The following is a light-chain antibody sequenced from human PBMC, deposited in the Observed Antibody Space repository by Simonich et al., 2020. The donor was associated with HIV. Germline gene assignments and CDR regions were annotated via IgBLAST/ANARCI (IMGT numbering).Light chain of an antibody. CDR3: QQYNTFPLT. CDR1: QGISSY. CDR2: AAS. V-gene: IGKV1-9*01. J-gene: IGKJ4*01. Sequence: DIQLTQSPSFLSASVGDRDTITCRASQGISSYLAWYQQKPGKAPKLLIYAASTLQSGVPSRFSGSGSWTEFTLTISSLQPEDFATYYCQQYNTFPLTFGGGTKVEIK.